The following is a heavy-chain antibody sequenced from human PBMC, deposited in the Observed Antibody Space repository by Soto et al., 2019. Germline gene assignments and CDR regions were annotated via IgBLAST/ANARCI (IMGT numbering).Heavy chain of an antibody. Sequence: SETLSLTCAVSGGSISSSSYYWGWIRQPPGKGLEWIGSIYYSGSTYYNPSLKSRVTISVDTSKNQFSLKLSSVTAADTAVYYCAITRSDYGDYVQYFQHWGQGTLVTVSS. J-gene: IGHJ1*01. V-gene: IGHV4-39*01. CDR1: GGSISSSSYY. D-gene: IGHD4-17*01. CDR2: IYYSGST. CDR3: AITRSDYGDYVQYFQH.